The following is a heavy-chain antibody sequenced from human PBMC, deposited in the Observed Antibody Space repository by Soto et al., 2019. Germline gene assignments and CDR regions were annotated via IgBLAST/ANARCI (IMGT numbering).Heavy chain of an antibody. Sequence: QVQLQESGPGLVKPSETLSLTCTVSGGSMSGYHWTCIRQSPGKELEFIGSVFDSGRTKSNPSLRSRVAISIGASKSQFSLTLSSVTAADTAVYYCASCLNSAGSCLRFLRWGQGTLVTVSS. J-gene: IGHJ1*01. CDR2: VFDSGRT. CDR3: ASCLNSAGSCLRFLR. V-gene: IGHV4-59*12. D-gene: IGHD2-15*01. CDR1: GGSMSGYH.